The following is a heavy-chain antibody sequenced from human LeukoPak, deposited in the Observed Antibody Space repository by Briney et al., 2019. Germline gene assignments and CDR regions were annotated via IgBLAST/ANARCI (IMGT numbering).Heavy chain of an antibody. CDR1: GYSFTMYG. V-gene: IGHV1-18*01. CDR2: ISGFNAYT. Sequence: ASVKVSCKASGYSFTMYGISWVRQAPGQGLEWMGWISGFNAYTNYAQKLQGRVTMTTDTSTSTAYMEVRGLRSDDTAVYYCARGGNYFDYWGQGTLVTVSS. J-gene: IGHJ4*02. CDR3: ARGGNYFDY.